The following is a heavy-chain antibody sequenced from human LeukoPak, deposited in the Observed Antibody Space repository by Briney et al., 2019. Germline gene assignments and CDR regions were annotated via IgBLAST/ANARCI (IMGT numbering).Heavy chain of an antibody. D-gene: IGHD3-10*02. CDR1: GFTFSSYS. CDR3: AELGITMIGGV. CDR2: ISSSSSYI. V-gene: IGHV3-21*01. Sequence: SGGSLRLSCAASGFTFSSYSMNWVRQAPGKGLEWVSSISSSSSYIYYADSVKGRFTISRDNAKNSLYLQMNSLRAEDTAVYYCAELGITMIGGVWGKGTTVTISS. J-gene: IGHJ6*04.